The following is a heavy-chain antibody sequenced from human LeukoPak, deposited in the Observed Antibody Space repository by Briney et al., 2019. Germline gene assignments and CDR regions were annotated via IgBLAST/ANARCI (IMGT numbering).Heavy chain of an antibody. V-gene: IGHV5-51*01. CDR2: IYPGDSDT. CDR1: GSRFTTYW. D-gene: IGHD5-24*01. J-gene: IGHJ4*02. CDR3: ATPQMATRGPRYFDC. Sequence: GEXLKISCKGSGSRFTTYWIGWVRQMPGKGLEWMGIIYPGDSDTRYSPSFQGQVTISADKSISTAYLQWSSLKASDTAMYYCATPQMATRGPRYFDCWGQGTLVTVSS.